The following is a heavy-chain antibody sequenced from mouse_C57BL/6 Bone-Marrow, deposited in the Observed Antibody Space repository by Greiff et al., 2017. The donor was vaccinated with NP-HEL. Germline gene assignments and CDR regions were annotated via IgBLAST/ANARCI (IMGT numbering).Heavy chain of an antibody. Sequence: EVQVVESGGGLVKPGGSLKLSCAASGFTFSSYAMSWVRQTPEKRLEWVATISDGGSYTYYPDNVKGRFTISRDNAKHNLYLQMSHLKSEDTAMYYCARGAYYSNYDWGQGTLVTVSA. V-gene: IGHV5-4*01. J-gene: IGHJ3*01. D-gene: IGHD2-5*01. CDR2: ISDGGSYT. CDR1: GFTFSSYA. CDR3: ARGAYYSNYD.